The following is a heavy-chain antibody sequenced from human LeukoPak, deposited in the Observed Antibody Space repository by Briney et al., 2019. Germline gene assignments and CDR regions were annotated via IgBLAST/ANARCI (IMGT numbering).Heavy chain of an antibody. V-gene: IGHV3-33*01. CDR3: ARDSGSYYADY. CDR2: IWYDGSNK. Sequence: GGSLRLSCAASGFTFSSYGIHWVRQAPGKGLEWVAVIWYDGSNKYYADSVKGRFTISRDNSKNTLYLQMNSLRAEDTAVYYCARDSGSYYADYWGQGTLVAVSS. D-gene: IGHD1-26*01. CDR1: GFTFSSYG. J-gene: IGHJ4*02.